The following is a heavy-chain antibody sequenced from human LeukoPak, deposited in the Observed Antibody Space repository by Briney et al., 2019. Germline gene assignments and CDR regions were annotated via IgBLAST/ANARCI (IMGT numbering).Heavy chain of an antibody. CDR2: IYSGGST. D-gene: IGHD6-13*01. V-gene: IGHV3-53*01. J-gene: IGHJ4*02. CDR3: AKDFSSSWYFLRGDFFDY. CDR1: GFTVSSNY. Sequence: GGSLRLSCAASGFTVSSNYMSWVRQAPGKGLEWVSVIYSGGSTYYADSVKGRFTISRDNSKNTLYLQMNSLRAEDTAVYYCAKDFSSSWYFLRGDFFDYWGQGTLVTVSS.